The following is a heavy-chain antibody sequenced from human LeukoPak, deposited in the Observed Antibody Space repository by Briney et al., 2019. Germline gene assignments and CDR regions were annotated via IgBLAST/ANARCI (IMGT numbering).Heavy chain of an antibody. D-gene: IGHD6-19*01. CDR2: IYPGDSDT. CDR1: GYRFTSYW. V-gene: IGHV5-51*01. Sequence: GESLKISCKGSGYRFTSYWIAWVRQMPGKGLEWMGSIYPGDSDTRYSPSFQGQVTISADKSITTAYLQWSSLKASDTAMYYCATPQVSGWNFDYWGQGALVTVSS. CDR3: ATPQVSGWNFDY. J-gene: IGHJ4*02.